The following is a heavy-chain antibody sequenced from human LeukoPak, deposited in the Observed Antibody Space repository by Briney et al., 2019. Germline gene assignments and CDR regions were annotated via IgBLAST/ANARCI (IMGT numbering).Heavy chain of an antibody. V-gene: IGHV4-34*01. CDR2: INHSGST. Sequence: SETLSLTCAVYGGSFSGYYWSWIRQPPGKGLEWIGEINHSGSTNYNPSLKSRVTVSLDTSKNQFSLKLSSVTAADTAGYYCARQIFPWGQGTLVTVSS. CDR3: ARQIFP. J-gene: IGHJ5*02. CDR1: GGSFSGYY. D-gene: IGHD3-3*01.